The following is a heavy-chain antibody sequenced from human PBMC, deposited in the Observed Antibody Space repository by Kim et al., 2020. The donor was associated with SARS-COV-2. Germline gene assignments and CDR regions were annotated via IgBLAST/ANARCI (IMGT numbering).Heavy chain of an antibody. D-gene: IGHD3-22*01. CDR3: ASLVYSYEYYYNYGLDV. J-gene: IGHJ6*02. CDR1: GGSITSNSYC. V-gene: IGHV4-39*07. Sequence: SETLSLTCTVSGGSITSNSYCWGWIRQPPGKGLEWIGTIYYSGNTYYNSSLKSRVTISVDTSKNHFSMELSSVTAADTAVYYCASLVYSYEYYYNYGLDVWGQGTTVTVSS. CDR2: IYYSGNT.